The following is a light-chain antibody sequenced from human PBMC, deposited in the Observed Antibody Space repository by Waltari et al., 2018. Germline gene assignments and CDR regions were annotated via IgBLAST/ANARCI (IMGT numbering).Light chain of an antibody. CDR2: DVS. Sequence: QSALTQPASVSGSPGQSVTLFCAGTSNDVGGYNSVSWYQEHPGPAPRVIIYDVSDRPSGVCDRFSGSKSGNTASLTISGLQAEDEADYYCSSQSSNDVVLFGGGTKLTVL. CDR1: SNDVGGYNS. V-gene: IGLV2-14*01. CDR3: SSQSSNDVVL. J-gene: IGLJ2*01.